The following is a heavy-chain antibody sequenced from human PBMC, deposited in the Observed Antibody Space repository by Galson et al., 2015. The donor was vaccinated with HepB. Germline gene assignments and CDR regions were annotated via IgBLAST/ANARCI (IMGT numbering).Heavy chain of an antibody. D-gene: IGHD6-19*01. J-gene: IGHJ4*02. CDR3: ARSKYSSGWYLPDY. Sequence: SLRLSCAASGFTFSSYSMNWVRQAPGKGLEWVSSISSSSYIYYADSVKGRFTISRDNAKNSLYLQMNSLRAEDTAAYYCARSKYSSGWYLPDYWGQGTLVTVSS. CDR2: ISSSSYI. CDR1: GFTFSSYS. V-gene: IGHV3-21*01.